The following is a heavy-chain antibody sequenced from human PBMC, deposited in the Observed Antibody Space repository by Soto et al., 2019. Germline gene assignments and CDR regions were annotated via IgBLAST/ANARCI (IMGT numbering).Heavy chain of an antibody. CDR3: CDT. V-gene: IGHV4-31*03. Sequence: PSETLSLTCNVTGGSINSAGYYWSWIRQVPGKGLEWIGYIFYSGSAYYHPSLKSRASISVDRSKNQFSLKVNSVTAADTAVYYWCDTWGQGTLVTVSS. CDR1: GGSINSAGYY. CDR2: IFYSGSA. J-gene: IGHJ5*02.